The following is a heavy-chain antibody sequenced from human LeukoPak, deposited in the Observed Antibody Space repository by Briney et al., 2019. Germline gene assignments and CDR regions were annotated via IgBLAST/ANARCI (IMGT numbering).Heavy chain of an antibody. CDR2: ISSNGGNT. CDR1: GFTFSSYA. V-gene: IGHV3-64D*06. Sequence: GGSLRLSCSASGFTFSSYAMHWVRQAPGKGLEYVSGISSNGGNTYYADSVKGRFTISRDNSKNTLYLQMSSLRAEDTAVYYCVKDSVINAGIAVAGTNAFDIWGQGTMVTVSS. J-gene: IGHJ3*02. D-gene: IGHD6-19*01. CDR3: VKDSVINAGIAVAGTNAFDI.